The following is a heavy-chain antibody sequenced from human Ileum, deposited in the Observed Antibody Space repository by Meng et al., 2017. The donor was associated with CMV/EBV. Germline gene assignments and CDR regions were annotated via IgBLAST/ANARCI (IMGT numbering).Heavy chain of an antibody. CDR2: ISHGGRT. CDR3: ARSPGYWSLDY. D-gene: IGHD2-8*02. CDR1: GDSITTHHY. V-gene: IGHV4-4*02. Sequence: SETLSLTCAVSGDSITTHHYWSWVRQPPGKGLEWIGEISHGGRTKYNPSIQSRVTISVDKTKNYFSLELTSVTAADTGVYFCARSPGYWSLDYWGQGTLVTVSS. J-gene: IGHJ4*02.